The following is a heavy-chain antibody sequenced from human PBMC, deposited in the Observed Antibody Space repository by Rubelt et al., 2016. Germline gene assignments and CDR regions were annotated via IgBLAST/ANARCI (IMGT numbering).Heavy chain of an antibody. CDR1: GGSITNYY. Sequence: QVQLQESGPGLVKPSETLSLTRAVSGGSITNYYWSWIRQPPGKGLEWIGHIFYSGSTNYNPSLKSRVTISLDASKNQFSLRLSSVTAADTAVYYCARAVYDSSGFRFDYWGHGTLVTVSS. CDR2: IFYSGST. CDR3: ARAVYDSSGFRFDY. J-gene: IGHJ4*01. D-gene: IGHD3-22*01. V-gene: IGHV4-59*08.